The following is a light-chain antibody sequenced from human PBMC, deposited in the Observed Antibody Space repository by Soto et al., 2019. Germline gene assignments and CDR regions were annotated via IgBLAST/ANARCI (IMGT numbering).Light chain of an antibody. CDR1: SSDVGKYDR. CDR3: SSYTSASRYV. V-gene: IGLV2-18*02. CDR2: EVT. Sequence: QSVLTQPPSVSGSPGQSVTISCTGTSSDVGKYDRVSWYQQPPGTAPRPIMYEVTNRPSGVPARFSGSKSGNTASLTISGLQAEDEADYFCSSYTSASRYVFGAGTKVTVL. J-gene: IGLJ1*01.